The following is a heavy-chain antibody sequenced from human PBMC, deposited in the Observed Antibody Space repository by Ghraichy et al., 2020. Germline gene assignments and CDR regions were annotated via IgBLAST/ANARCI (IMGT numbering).Heavy chain of an antibody. D-gene: IGHD2-15*01. J-gene: IGHJ4*02. CDR1: GFTFSAYG. Sequence: GGSLRLSCAASGFTFSAYGMHWVRQAPGKGLEWVALMSYDGSKKNYADSVKGRLTISRDNSKNTLYLQMNSLRVEDTAVYYSAKESCTGGSCYDYWGQGTLVTVSS. V-gene: IGHV3-30*18. CDR2: MSYDGSKK. CDR3: AKESCTGGSCYDY.